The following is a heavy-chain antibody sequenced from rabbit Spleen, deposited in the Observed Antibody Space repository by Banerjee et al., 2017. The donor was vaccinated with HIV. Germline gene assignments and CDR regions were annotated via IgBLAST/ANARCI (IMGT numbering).Heavy chain of an antibody. J-gene: IGHJ4*01. D-gene: IGHD4-1*01. Sequence: QSLEESGGDLVKPGASLTLTCTASGFSFSSSDYMCWVRQAPGKGLEWIACIDVGGSGTTYYASWAKGRFTISKTSSTTVTLKMTSLTAADTATYFCVKDGRSLSSGWGGDLWGQGTLVTVS. V-gene: IGHV1S40*01. CDR2: IDVGGSGTT. CDR1: GFSFSSSDY. CDR3: VKDGRSLSSGWGGDL.